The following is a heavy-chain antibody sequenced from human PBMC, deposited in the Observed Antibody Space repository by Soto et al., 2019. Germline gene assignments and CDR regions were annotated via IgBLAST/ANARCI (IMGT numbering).Heavy chain of an antibody. J-gene: IGHJ4*02. CDR2: ISYDGSNK. CDR3: AHTPVHPVDY. Sequence: PGGSLRLSCAASGFTFSSYGMHWVRQAPGKGLEWVAVISYDGSNKYYADSVKGRFTISRDNSKSTLYLQMNSLRAEDTAVYYCAHTPVHPVDYWGQGTLVTVSS. V-gene: IGHV3-30*03. CDR1: GFTFSSYG.